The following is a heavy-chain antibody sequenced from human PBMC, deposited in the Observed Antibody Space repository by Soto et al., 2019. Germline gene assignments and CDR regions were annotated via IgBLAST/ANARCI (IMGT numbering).Heavy chain of an antibody. D-gene: IGHD2-8*01. Sequence: GGSLRLSCVVSGFTFSSYWMSWVRQAPGKGLEWVANIRHDGGDKYFLDSVKGRFTISRDNAKNSLYLQMNNVRVEDTAIYYCVRDAVVSGVDYFDYWGQGTLVTVSS. J-gene: IGHJ4*02. CDR2: IRHDGGDK. CDR1: GFTFSSYW. V-gene: IGHV3-7*01. CDR3: VRDAVVSGVDYFDY.